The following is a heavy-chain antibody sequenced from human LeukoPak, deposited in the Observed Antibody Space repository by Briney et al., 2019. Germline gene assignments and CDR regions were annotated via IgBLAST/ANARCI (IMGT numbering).Heavy chain of an antibody. CDR2: IYYSGST. Sequence: SETLSLTCTVSGGSISSYYWSWIRQPPGKGLEWIGYIYYSGSTNYNPSLKSRVTISVDTSKNQFSLKLSSVTAADTAVYYCAREGPGELDSAFDIWGQGTMVTVSS. D-gene: IGHD1-26*01. J-gene: IGHJ3*02. CDR1: GGSISSYY. V-gene: IGHV4-59*01. CDR3: AREGPGELDSAFDI.